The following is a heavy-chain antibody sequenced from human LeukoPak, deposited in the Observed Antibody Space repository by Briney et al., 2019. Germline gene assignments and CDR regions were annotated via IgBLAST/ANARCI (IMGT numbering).Heavy chain of an antibody. CDR3: ARRQPLGIAAAGHYFDY. V-gene: IGHV4-31*03. J-gene: IGHJ4*02. Sequence: SQTLSLTCTVSGGSISSGGYYWSWIRQHPGQGLEWIGYIYYSGSTYYNPSLKSRVTISVDTSKNQFSLKLSSVTAADTAVYYCARRQPLGIAAAGHYFDYWGQGTLVTVSS. CDR1: GGSISSGGYY. D-gene: IGHD6-13*01. CDR2: IYYSGST.